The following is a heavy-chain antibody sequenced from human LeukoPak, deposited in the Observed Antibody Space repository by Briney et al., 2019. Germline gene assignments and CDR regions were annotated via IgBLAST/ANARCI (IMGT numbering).Heavy chain of an antibody. CDR1: EFSFSSYW. J-gene: IGHJ4*02. CDR2: IKNDGSRA. Sequence: GGSLRLSCAASEFSFSSYWMHWVRQSPGKGLVWMSRIKNDGSRASYADSVKGRFTISRDNAQNTLFLQLKSLRAEDTAVYYCVREHVLAEYFDYWGQGALVTVSS. CDR3: VREHVLAEYFDY. D-gene: IGHD5/OR15-5a*01. V-gene: IGHV3-74*01.